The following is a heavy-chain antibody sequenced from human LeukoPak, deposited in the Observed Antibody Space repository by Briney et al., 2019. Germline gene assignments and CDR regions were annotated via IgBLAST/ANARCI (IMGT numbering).Heavy chain of an antibody. D-gene: IGHD2-2*01. Sequence: GGSLRLSCAASGFTFSDAWMNWVRQAPGKGLEWVAGIKRKSEGEIADYLAPVKGRSTISRDDTRNLVHLQVNNLKTADTGMYYCTTDLPSSSRWSNDFWGLGALVTVSS. J-gene: IGHJ4*02. CDR1: GFTFSDAW. CDR2: IKRKSEGEIA. V-gene: IGHV3-15*07. CDR3: TTDLPSSSRWSNDF.